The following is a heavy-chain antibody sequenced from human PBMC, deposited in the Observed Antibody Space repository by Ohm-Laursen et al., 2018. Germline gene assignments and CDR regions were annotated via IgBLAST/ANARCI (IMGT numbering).Heavy chain of an antibody. D-gene: IGHD1-26*01. J-gene: IGHJ4*02. CDR2: IHSDGST. CDR1: GFTVSTEY. CDR3: TRVWELSHDY. Sequence: SLRLSCAASGFTVSTEYMSWVRQAPGMRLECVSVIHSDGSTYYADSAKGRFTSTRDNSKNMLYLQMNSLRAEDTGLYYCTRVWELSHDYWGQGTLVTVSS. V-gene: IGHV3-66*01.